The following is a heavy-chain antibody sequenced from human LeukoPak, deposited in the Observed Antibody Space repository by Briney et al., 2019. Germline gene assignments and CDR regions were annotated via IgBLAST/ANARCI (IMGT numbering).Heavy chain of an antibody. CDR3: ARGPRTGGGDSIFDY. CDR1: GGSISSGDYY. D-gene: IGHD2-21*02. CDR2: IYYSGST. J-gene: IGHJ4*02. V-gene: IGHV4-30-4*01. Sequence: TSETLSLTCTVSGGSISSGDYYWSWIRQPPGKGLEWIGYIYYSGSTYYNPSLKSRVTISVDTSKNQFSLKLSSVTAADTAVYYCARGPRTGGGDSIFDYWGQGTLVTVSS.